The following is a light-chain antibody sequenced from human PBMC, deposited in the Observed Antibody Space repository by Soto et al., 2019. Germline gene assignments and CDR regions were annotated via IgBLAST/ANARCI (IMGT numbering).Light chain of an antibody. CDR3: QQYNNWAPKQYT. J-gene: IGKJ2*01. Sequence: EIVMTQSPATLSVSPGERATLSCRASQSVSSNLAWYQHKPGQAPRLLIYGASTRATGIPARFSASGSGTECSLTISSLKSEDFAVYYCQQYNNWAPKQYTFGQGTKLEIK. CDR2: GAS. V-gene: IGKV3-15*01. CDR1: QSVSSN.